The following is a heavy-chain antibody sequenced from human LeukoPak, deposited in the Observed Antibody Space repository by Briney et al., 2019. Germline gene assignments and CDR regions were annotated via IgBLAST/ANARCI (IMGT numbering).Heavy chain of an antibody. CDR3: ARRQSDAFDV. CDR2: IYYSGGT. Sequence: SETLSLTCSVSGVSISSYYCSWIRQPPGKGLEWIGYIYYSGGTNYSPSLKSRVTISLDASKNQFSLKLNSVTAADTAVYYWARRQSDAFDVWGQGTMVTVSA. CDR1: GVSISSYY. J-gene: IGHJ3*01. V-gene: IGHV4-59*08.